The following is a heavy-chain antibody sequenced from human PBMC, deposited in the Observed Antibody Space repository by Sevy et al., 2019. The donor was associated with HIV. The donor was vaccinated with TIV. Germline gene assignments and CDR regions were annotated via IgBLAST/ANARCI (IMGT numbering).Heavy chain of an antibody. CDR1: GFTFSSYS. D-gene: IGHD2-2*01. J-gene: IGHJ6*02. Sequence: GGSLRLSCAASGFTFSSYSMNWVRQAPGKGLEWVSSISRSSSYIYYADSVKGRFTISRDNAKNSLYLQMNSLRAEDTAVYYFARDAQGSLGYCSSTSCYGMDVWGQGTTVTVSS. CDR2: ISRSSSYI. V-gene: IGHV3-21*01. CDR3: ARDAQGSLGYCSSTSCYGMDV.